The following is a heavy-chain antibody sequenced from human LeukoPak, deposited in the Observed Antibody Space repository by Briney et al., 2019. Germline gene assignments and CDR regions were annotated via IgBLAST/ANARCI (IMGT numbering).Heavy chain of an antibody. V-gene: IGHV3-66*01. Sequence: GGSLRLSCAASGFTVSSSYMSWVRQAPGKGLGWLSVIHSGGRTYYADSVKGRFIISRDNSKNTVYLQMNSLRAEDTAVYFCARIGVGYWGQGTLVTVSS. CDR3: ARIGVGY. D-gene: IGHD3-16*01. CDR1: GFTVSSSY. J-gene: IGHJ4*02. CDR2: IHSGGRT.